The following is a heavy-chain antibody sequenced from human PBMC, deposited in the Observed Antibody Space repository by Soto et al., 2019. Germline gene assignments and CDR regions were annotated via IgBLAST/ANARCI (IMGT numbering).Heavy chain of an antibody. D-gene: IGHD6-19*01. Sequence: LRLSCAASGFAFANYGIHWVRQAPGKGLEWVAHISNDGSKKFYGDSVKGRFTISRDNSENTVYLQMTSLRPDDTAVFYCARDVAMPTGLGLGYWGQGTLVTVSS. CDR3: ARDVAMPTGLGLGY. CDR1: GFAFANYG. CDR2: ISNDGSKK. J-gene: IGHJ4*02. V-gene: IGHV3-30*03.